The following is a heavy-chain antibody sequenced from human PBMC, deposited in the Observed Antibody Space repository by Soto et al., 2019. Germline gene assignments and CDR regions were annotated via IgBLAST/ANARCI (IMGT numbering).Heavy chain of an antibody. CDR3: AASKGTFWSGYYTSLPYNWFDP. D-gene: IGHD3-3*01. V-gene: IGHV1-8*01. CDR2: MNPNSGNT. CDR1: GYTFTSYD. Sequence: ASVNVSCKASGYTFTSYDINWVRQATGQGLEWMGWMNPNSGNTGYAQKFQGRVTMTRNTSISTAYMELSSLRSEDTAVYYWAASKGTFWSGYYTSLPYNWFDPWGQGTLVTVSS. J-gene: IGHJ5*02.